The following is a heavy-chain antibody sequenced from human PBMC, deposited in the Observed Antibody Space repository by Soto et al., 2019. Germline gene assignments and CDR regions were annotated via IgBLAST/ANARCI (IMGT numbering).Heavy chain of an antibody. D-gene: IGHD6-6*01. CDR1: GVTFSSYA. J-gene: IGHJ5*02. Sequence: SVKVSCKASGVTFSSYAISWVRQAPGQGLEWMGGIIPIFGTANYAQKFQGRVTITADESTSTAYMELSSLRSEDTAVYYCASRDSSSSSYWFDPWGQGTLVTVSS. V-gene: IGHV1-69*13. CDR2: IIPIFGTA. CDR3: ASRDSSSSSYWFDP.